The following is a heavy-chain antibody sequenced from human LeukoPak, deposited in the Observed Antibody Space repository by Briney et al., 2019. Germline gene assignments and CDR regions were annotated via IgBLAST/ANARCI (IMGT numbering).Heavy chain of an antibody. CDR2: IKQDGSEK. CDR1: GFTFSSYW. D-gene: IGHD2-2*01. CDR3: AKESPAIVVVPAARYGMDV. J-gene: IGHJ6*02. V-gene: IGHV3-7*01. Sequence: PGGSLRLSCAASGFTFSSYWMSWVRQAPGKGLEWVANIKQDGSEKYYVDSVKGRFIISRDNTKNSLYLQMNSLRAEDTAVYYCAKESPAIVVVPAARYGMDVWGQGTTVTVSS.